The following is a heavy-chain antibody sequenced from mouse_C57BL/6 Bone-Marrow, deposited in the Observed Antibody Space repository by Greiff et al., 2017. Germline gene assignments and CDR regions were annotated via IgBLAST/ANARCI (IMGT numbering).Heavy chain of an antibody. V-gene: IGHV5-4*01. CDR1: GFTFSSYA. Sequence: EVQLVESGGGLVKPGGSLKLSCAASGFTFSSYAMSWVRQTPEKRLEWVATISDGGSYTYYPDNVKGRFTISRNNAKNNLYLQMRHLKSGDTALYYGAREDGAWFAYWGQGTLVTVSA. CDR3: AREDGAWFAY. D-gene: IGHD2-3*01. J-gene: IGHJ3*01. CDR2: ISDGGSYT.